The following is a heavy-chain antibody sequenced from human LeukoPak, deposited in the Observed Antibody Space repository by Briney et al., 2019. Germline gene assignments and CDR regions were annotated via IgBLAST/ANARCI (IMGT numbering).Heavy chain of an antibody. D-gene: IGHD6-6*01. CDR2: IYSGGST. J-gene: IGHJ4*02. V-gene: IGHV3-66*02. CDR3: ARDLSSSSSRLGFDY. Sequence: GGSLRLSCAASGFTVSSNYMSWVRQAPGKGLEWVSVIYSGGSTYYADSVKGRFTISRDNSKNTLYLQMNSLRAEDTAVYYCARDLSSSSSRLGFDYWGQGTLVTVSS. CDR1: GFTVSSNY.